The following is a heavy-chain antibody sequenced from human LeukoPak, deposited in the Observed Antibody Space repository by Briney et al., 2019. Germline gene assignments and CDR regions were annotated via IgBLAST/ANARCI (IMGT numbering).Heavy chain of an antibody. D-gene: IGHD3-22*01. CDR3: ASALDSSGYYYYFGY. CDR1: GGSISSYY. V-gene: IGHV4-59*01. CDR2: IYYSGST. Sequence: SETLSLTCTVSGGSISSYYWSWIRQPPGKGLEWIGYIYYSGSTNYNPSLKSRVTISVDTSKNQFSLKLSSVTAADTAVYYCASALDSSGYYYYFGYWGQGTLVTVSS. J-gene: IGHJ4*02.